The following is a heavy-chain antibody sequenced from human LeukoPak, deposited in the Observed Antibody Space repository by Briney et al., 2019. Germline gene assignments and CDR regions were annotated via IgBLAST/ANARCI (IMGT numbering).Heavy chain of an antibody. Sequence: ASVKVSCKASGYTFTNYYMHWVRQGPGQGLEWMAIINPSDGDTSCARNFQGRVIVTLDTSTSTVYMEMNSLRYEDTAVYYCAISAFDYWGQGTLVTVSS. V-gene: IGHV1-46*01. D-gene: IGHD3-16*02. CDR1: GYTFTNYY. CDR2: INPSDGDT. CDR3: AISAFDY. J-gene: IGHJ4*02.